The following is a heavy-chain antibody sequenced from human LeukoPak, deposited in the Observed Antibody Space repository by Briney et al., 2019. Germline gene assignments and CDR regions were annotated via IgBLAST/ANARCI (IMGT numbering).Heavy chain of an antibody. CDR3: ARDIGVVIGREDNWFDP. CDR2: INQDGSEE. V-gene: IGHV3-7*01. CDR1: GFTFSNYW. J-gene: IGHJ5*02. D-gene: IGHD3-22*01. Sequence: GGSLRLSCAASGFTFSNYWMTWVRQAPGKGLEWVAHINQDGSEEHYMDSVKARFTISRDNAKNSLYLQMNSLRAEDTAVYYCARDIGVVIGREDNWFDPWGQGTLVTVSS.